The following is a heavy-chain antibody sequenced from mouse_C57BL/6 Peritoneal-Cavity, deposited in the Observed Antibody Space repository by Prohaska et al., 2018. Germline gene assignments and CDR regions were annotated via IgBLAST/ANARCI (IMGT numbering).Heavy chain of an antibody. D-gene: IGHD2-5*01. CDR1: GYTFTSYW. Sequence: EVQLQQSGTVLARPGASVKMSCKTSGYTFTSYWMHWVTQRPGQGLEWIGAIYPGNSDNSYNQKFKGKGKLTAVTSASTAYMELNSLTNEDSAVYYCTDSNSDYYAMDYWGQGTSVTVSS. V-gene: IGHV1-5*01. CDR3: TDSNSDYYAMDY. J-gene: IGHJ4*01. CDR2: IYPGNSDN.